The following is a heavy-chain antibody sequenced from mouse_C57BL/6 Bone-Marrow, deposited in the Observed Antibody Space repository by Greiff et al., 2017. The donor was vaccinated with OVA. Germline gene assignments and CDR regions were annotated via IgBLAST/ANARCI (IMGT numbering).Heavy chain of an antibody. J-gene: IGHJ1*03. D-gene: IGHD3-1*01. Sequence: EVKLMESGPGLVKPSQSLSLTCSVTGYSITSGYYWNWIRQFPGNKLEWMGYISYDGSNNYNPSLKNRISITRDTSKNQFFLKLNSVTTEDTATYDCARGLRYWYCDVWGTGTTVTVSS. V-gene: IGHV3-6*01. CDR2: ISYDGSN. CDR1: GYSITSGYY. CDR3: ARGLRYWYCDV.